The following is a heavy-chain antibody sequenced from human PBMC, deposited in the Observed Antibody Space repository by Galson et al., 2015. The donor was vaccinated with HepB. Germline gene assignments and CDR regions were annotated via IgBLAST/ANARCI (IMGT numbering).Heavy chain of an antibody. CDR3: AKGDDFWIVKLDY. D-gene: IGHD3-3*01. V-gene: IGHV3-9*01. CDR2: IRWNRSSI. Sequence: SLRLSCAASGFTFDNYAMHWVRQAPGKGLERVSGIRWNRSSIGYADSVKGRFTISRDNSKNSLYLQMNSLRAEDTALYYCAKGDDFWIVKLDYWGQGTLVTVSS. J-gene: IGHJ4*02. CDR1: GFTFDNYA.